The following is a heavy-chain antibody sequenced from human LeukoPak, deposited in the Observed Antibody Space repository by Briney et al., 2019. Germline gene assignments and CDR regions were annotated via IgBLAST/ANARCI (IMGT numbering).Heavy chain of an antibody. J-gene: IGHJ5*02. V-gene: IGHV1-69*04. D-gene: IGHD2-21*02. CDR3: ARDSPRIGPRIVVVTAGNWFDP. CDR2: ISPILGIA. CDR1: GGTFSSYA. Sequence: SVKVSCKASGGTFSSYAISWVRQAPGQGLEWMGRISPILGIANYAQKFQGRVTITADKSTSTAYMELSSLRSEDTAVYYCARDSPRIGPRIVVVTAGNWFDPWGQGTLVTVSS.